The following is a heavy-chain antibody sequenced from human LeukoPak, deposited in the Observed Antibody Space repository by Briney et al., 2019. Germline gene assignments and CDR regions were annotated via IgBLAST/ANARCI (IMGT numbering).Heavy chain of an antibody. D-gene: IGHD6-19*01. CDR2: IYPGGSDL. Sequence: GESLKISCKASGYSFTNYWIVWVRQRPGKGLEYMGFIYPGGSDLRYSPSFQGQVTISVDKSITTAYLQSSSLKASDTAMYYCARHVVNLAVPGAPSWIDPWGQGTQVTVSS. V-gene: IGHV5-51*01. CDR3: ARHVVNLAVPGAPSWIDP. J-gene: IGHJ5*02. CDR1: GYSFTNYW.